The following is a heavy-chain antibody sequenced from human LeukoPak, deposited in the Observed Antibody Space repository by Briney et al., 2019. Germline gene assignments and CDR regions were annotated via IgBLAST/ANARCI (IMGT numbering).Heavy chain of an antibody. Sequence: ASVKVSCKASGYTFTSYAMNWVRQAPGQGLEWMGWINTNTGNPTYAQGFTGRFVFSLDTSVSTAYLQISSLKAEDTAVYYCARVTDSGPVVVVAALDYWGQGTLVTVSS. V-gene: IGHV7-4-1*02. CDR1: GYTFTSYA. CDR2: INTNTGNP. CDR3: ARVTDSGPVVVVAALDY. J-gene: IGHJ4*02. D-gene: IGHD2-15*01.